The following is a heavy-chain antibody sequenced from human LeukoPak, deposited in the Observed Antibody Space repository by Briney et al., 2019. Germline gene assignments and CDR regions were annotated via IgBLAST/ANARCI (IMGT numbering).Heavy chain of an antibody. CDR3: ARGNIVVVPAAITYWFDP. J-gene: IGHJ5*02. CDR1: GYTFTSYY. Sequence: ASVKVSCKASGYTFTSYYMHWVRQAPGQGLEWMGIINPSGGSTSYAQKFQSRVTMTRDTSTSTVYMELSSLRSEDTAVYYCARGNIVVVPAAITYWFDPWGQGTLVTVSS. V-gene: IGHV1-46*01. CDR2: INPSGGST. D-gene: IGHD2-2*01.